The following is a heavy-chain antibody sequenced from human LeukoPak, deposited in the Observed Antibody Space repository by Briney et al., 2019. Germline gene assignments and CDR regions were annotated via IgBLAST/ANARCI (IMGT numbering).Heavy chain of an antibody. CDR3: ARRHPPGIAVL. D-gene: IGHD6-19*01. Sequence: SQTLSLTCTVSGGSISSGSYYWSWIRQPAGKGLEWIGRIYTSGSTNYNPSLKSRVTISVDTSKNQFSLKLSSVTAADTAVYYCARRHPPGIAVLWGQGTLVTVSS. CDR1: GGSISSGSYY. CDR2: IYTSGST. J-gene: IGHJ4*02. V-gene: IGHV4-61*02.